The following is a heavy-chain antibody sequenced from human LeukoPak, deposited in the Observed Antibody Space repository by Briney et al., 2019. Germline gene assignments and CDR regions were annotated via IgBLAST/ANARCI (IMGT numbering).Heavy chain of an antibody. CDR1: GLTFNTYG. CDR3: ARVGCTGGSCLAYNYYPMDV. J-gene: IGHJ6*02. D-gene: IGHD2-8*02. V-gene: IGHV3-33*01. CDR2: IWYDGSDK. Sequence: GGSLRLSCAASGLTFNTYGMNWVRQAPGKGLEWVAIIWYDGSDKYYGDSVKGRFTISRDNSKNTLYLQVNTLRAEDTAVYYCARVGCTGGSCLAYNYYPMDVWGQGTTVTVSS.